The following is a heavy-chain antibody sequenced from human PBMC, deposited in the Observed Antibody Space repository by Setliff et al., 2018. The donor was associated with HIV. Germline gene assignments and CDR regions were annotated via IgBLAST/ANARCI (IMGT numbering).Heavy chain of an antibody. CDR2: IIPIFGKA. V-gene: IGHV1-69*01. CDR1: GGTFSSYA. Sequence: KVSCKASGGTFSSYAINWVRQAPGQGLEWMGGIIPIFGKANYAQKFQGRVTITADESTNTAYMEMSSLRSEDTAVYYCANLVIIKSYFDYWGQGTLVTVSS. D-gene: IGHD3-10*01. J-gene: IGHJ4*02. CDR3: ANLVIIKSYFDY.